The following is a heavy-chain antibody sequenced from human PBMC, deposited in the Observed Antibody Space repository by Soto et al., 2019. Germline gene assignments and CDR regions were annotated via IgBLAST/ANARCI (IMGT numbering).Heavy chain of an antibody. CDR3: ARGSLAAREIYYYYGMDV. CDR1: GYTFTGYY. J-gene: IGHJ6*02. V-gene: IGHV1-2*04. D-gene: IGHD6-6*01. Sequence: QVQLVQSGAEVKKPGASVKVSCKASGYTFTGYYMHWVRQAPGQGLEWMGWINPNSGGTNYAQKFQGWVTMTRDTSISTAYMELGTLRSDDTAVYYCARGSLAAREIYYYYGMDVWGQGTTVTVSS. CDR2: INPNSGGT.